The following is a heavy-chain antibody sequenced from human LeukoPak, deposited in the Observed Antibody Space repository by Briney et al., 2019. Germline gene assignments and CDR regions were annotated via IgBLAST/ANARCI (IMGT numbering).Heavy chain of an antibody. V-gene: IGHV1-2*02. CDR3: ARGPVAGDVSFDY. CDR2: ISPNSGGT. D-gene: IGHD6-19*01. J-gene: IGHJ4*02. Sequence: ASVKVSCKASGNTFTGYYTHWVRQAPGQGLEWMGWISPNSGGTNYAQKFQGRVTMTRDTSITTAYMELSSLRSDDTAMYYCARGPVAGDVSFDYWDQGTLVTASS. CDR1: GNTFTGYY.